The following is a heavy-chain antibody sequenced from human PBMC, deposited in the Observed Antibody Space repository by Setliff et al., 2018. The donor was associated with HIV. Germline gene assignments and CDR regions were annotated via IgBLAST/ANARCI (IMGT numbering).Heavy chain of an antibody. CDR1: GGTFSSYD. J-gene: IGHJ3*01. CDR2: IISILGIT. V-gene: IGHV1-69*10. Sequence: SVKVSCKASGGTFSSYDINWVRQAPGQGLEWMGQIISILGITNYAQKFQGRVTLTADESTSTMYMELSSLTSDDTAVYYCAGPRGDEAFDVWGQGTMVT. CDR3: AGPRGDEAFDV.